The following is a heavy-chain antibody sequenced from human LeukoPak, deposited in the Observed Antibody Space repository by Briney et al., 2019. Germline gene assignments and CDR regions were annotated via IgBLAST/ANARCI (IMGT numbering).Heavy chain of an antibody. CDR2: MYYSGGT. Sequence: DPSETLSLTCTVSGGSISSYYWSWLRQPPGKGLEWIGYMYYSGGTNYNPSPKSRVTMSVDTSKNQFSLKLSSVTAADTAVYYCAYFGELYYFDPWGQGTLVTVSS. D-gene: IGHD3-10*01. CDR3: AYFGELYYFDP. J-gene: IGHJ5*02. V-gene: IGHV4-59*01. CDR1: GGSISSYY.